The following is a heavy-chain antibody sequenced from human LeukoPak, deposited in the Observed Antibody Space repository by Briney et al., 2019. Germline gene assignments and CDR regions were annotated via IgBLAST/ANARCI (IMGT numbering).Heavy chain of an antibody. Sequence: GGSLRLSCAASGFTFSSYSMNWVRQAPGKGLEWVSSISSSSSYIYYADSVKGRFTISRDNAKNSLYPQMNSLRAEDTAVYYCASFEIVATINYWGQGTLVTVSS. J-gene: IGHJ4*02. CDR2: ISSSSSYI. V-gene: IGHV3-21*01. CDR1: GFTFSSYS. CDR3: ASFEIVATINY. D-gene: IGHD5-12*01.